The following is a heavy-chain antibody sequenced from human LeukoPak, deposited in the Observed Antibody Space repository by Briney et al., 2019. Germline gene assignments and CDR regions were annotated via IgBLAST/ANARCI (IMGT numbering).Heavy chain of an antibody. CDR3: VRDLGGRSGH. V-gene: IGHV3-74*01. Sequence: PGGSLRLSCAASGFTFSSYAMHWVRQAPGKGLVWVSRINEDGSTTNYADSVKGRFTISRDNAKNTLYLQMNSLRAEDTAVYYCVRDLGGRSGHWGQGTLVTGSS. CDR2: INEDGSTT. J-gene: IGHJ4*02. CDR1: GFTFSSYA. D-gene: IGHD1-26*01.